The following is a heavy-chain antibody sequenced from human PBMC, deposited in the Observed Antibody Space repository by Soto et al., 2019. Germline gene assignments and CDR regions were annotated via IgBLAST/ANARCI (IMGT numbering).Heavy chain of an antibody. CDR3: AREVIVPTDSDGFDA. D-gene: IGHD1-1*01. CDR1: GGSISTDNYY. Sequence: SETLSLTCTVSGGSISTDNYYWSWVRQHPGKGLEWIGYIDYRGSAFYNPSLMSRVSILVDTSKNQFSLKLTSVSAADTANYFCAREVIVPTDSDGFDAWGQGTMVTVSS. CDR2: IDYRGSA. V-gene: IGHV4-31*03. J-gene: IGHJ3*01.